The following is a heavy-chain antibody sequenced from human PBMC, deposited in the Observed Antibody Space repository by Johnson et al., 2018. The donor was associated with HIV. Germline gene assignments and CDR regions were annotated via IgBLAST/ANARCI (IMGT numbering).Heavy chain of an antibody. D-gene: IGHD2-21*02. J-gene: IGHJ3*02. Sequence: EVQLVESGGGLVQPGRSLRLSCAASGFTFDDYAMHWVRQAPGKGLEWVSGISWNSGSIGYADSVKGRFTISRDNAKNSLYLQMNSLRAEDTALYYCARDHRAYCGGDCYSDAFDIGGQGTMVTVSS. CDR3: ARDHRAYCGGDCYSDAFDI. V-gene: IGHV3-9*01. CDR2: ISWNSGSI. CDR1: GFTFDDYA.